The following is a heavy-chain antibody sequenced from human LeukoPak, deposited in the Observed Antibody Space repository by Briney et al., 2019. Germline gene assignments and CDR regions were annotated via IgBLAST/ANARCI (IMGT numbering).Heavy chain of an antibody. Sequence: KSGRSLRLSCAASGFTFSSYSMNWVRQAPGKGLEWVSSISSSSSYIYYADSVKGRFTISRDNAKNTLYLQMNSLRAEDTAVYYCAKNSGSYYYFDYWGQGTLVTVSS. D-gene: IGHD1-26*01. CDR2: ISSSSSYI. V-gene: IGHV3-21*04. CDR1: GFTFSSYS. CDR3: AKNSGSYYYFDY. J-gene: IGHJ4*02.